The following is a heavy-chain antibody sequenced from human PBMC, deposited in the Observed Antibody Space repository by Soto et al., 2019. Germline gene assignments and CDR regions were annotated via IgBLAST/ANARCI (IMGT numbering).Heavy chain of an antibody. J-gene: IGHJ5*02. Sequence: QVQLQESGPGLVKPSETLSLTCTVSGGSISSYYWSWIRQPPGKGLEWIGYIYYSGSTKYNPSLKSRVTITVDTSKNQFSLKLSSVTAADTAVYYCARGACSITSCYDFGWFDPWGQGTLVTVSS. D-gene: IGHD2-2*01. CDR2: IYYSGST. CDR1: GGSISSYY. V-gene: IGHV4-59*01. CDR3: ARGACSITSCYDFGWFDP.